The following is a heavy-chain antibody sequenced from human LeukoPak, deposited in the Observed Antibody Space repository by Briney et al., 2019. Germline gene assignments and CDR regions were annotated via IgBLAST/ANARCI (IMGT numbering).Heavy chain of an antibody. CDR1: GFTFSSYA. Sequence: GGSLRLSCTASGFTFSSYAMSRVRQAPGKGLEWVSVISGSGGDTYYGDSVKGRFTISRDNSKNTLYLQMNSLRADDTAVYYCAKDGVATITFDYWGQGTLVTVSS. D-gene: IGHD5-12*01. J-gene: IGHJ4*02. CDR2: ISGSGGDT. V-gene: IGHV3-23*01. CDR3: AKDGVATITFDY.